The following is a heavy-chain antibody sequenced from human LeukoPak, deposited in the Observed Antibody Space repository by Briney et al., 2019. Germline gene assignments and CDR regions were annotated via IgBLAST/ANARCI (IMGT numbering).Heavy chain of an antibody. D-gene: IGHD4-17*01. CDR3: ARAGYGDPHFDF. CDR1: GFTFSNYG. CDR2: IWYDGSNK. J-gene: IGHJ4*02. V-gene: IGHV3-33*01. Sequence: PGGSLRLSCEAAGFTFSNYGMHWVRQAPGKGLEWVAAIWYDGSNKYYGDSVKGRVTISRDNSKNTLYLQMNSLRAEDTAAYYCARAGYGDPHFDFWGQGTLVTVSS.